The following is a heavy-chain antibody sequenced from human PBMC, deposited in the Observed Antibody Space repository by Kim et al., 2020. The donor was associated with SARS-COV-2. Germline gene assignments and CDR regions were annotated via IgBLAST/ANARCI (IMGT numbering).Heavy chain of an antibody. J-gene: IGHJ3*01. CDR3: ARHVVSGWFNFDV. CDR2: ISHAGNI. V-gene: IGHV4-38-2*01. CDR1: GSSIGAGYY. Sequence: SETLSLTCAVSGSSIGAGYYWGWVRQPPGKGLEWIASISHAGNIYYNPSLQTRVTMSVASSKSLVSLNLTSVRAADTAIYFCARHVVSGWFNFDVWGQGKMVTVPS. D-gene: IGHD6-13*01.